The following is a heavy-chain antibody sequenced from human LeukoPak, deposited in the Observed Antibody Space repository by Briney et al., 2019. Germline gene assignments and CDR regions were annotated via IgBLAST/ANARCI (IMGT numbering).Heavy chain of an antibody. CDR3: AKGSNSSSWWGGYYYYGMDV. Sequence: PGGSLRLSSAASGFTFSSYGMHWVRQAPGKGLEWVAVIWYDGSNKYYADSVKGRFTISRDNSKNTLYLQMNSLRAEDTAVYYCAKGSNSSSWWGGYYYYGMDVWGQGTTVTVSS. CDR1: GFTFSSYG. CDR2: IWYDGSNK. D-gene: IGHD6-13*01. J-gene: IGHJ6*02. V-gene: IGHV3-30*02.